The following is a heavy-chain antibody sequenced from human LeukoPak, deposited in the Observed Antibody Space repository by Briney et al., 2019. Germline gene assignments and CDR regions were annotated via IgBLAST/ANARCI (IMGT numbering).Heavy chain of an antibody. D-gene: IGHD5-12*01. CDR1: GGTFSSYA. CDR3: ARTGGWDVNWSDP. V-gene: IGHV1-69*05. CDR2: IIPIFGTA. Sequence: GSSVKVSCKASGGTFSSYAISWVRQAPGQGLEWIGRIIPIFGTANYAQKFQGRVTITTDESTSTAYMELSSLRSEDTAVYYCARTGGWDVNWSDPWGQGTLVTVSS. J-gene: IGHJ5*02.